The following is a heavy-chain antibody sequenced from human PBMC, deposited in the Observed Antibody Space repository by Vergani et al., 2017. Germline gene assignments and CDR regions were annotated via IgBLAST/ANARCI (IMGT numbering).Heavy chain of an antibody. Sequence: QVQLVESGGGVVQPGRSLRLSCAASGFTFSSYAMHWVRQAPGKGLEWVAVISYDGSNKYYADSVKGRFTISRDNSKNTLYLQMNSLRAEDTAVYYCAKTTAMIVVTFDYWGQGTLVTVSS. CDR3: AKTTAMIVVTFDY. D-gene: IGHD3-22*01. CDR2: ISYDGSNK. V-gene: IGHV3-30-3*02. CDR1: GFTFSSYA. J-gene: IGHJ4*02.